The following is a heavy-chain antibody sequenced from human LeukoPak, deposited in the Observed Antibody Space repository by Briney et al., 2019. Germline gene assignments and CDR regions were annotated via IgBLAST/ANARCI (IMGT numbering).Heavy chain of an antibody. V-gene: IGHV3-66*01. Sequence: PGGSLRLSCAASGFTVSSNYMSWVRQAPGKGLEWVSVIYSGGSTYYADSVKGRFTISRDNSKNTLYLQMNSLRAEDTAVYYCARIRCSSTSCYWYYYYYMDVWGKGTTVTVSS. CDR2: IYSGGST. D-gene: IGHD2-2*01. CDR1: GFTVSSNY. J-gene: IGHJ6*03. CDR3: ARIRCSSTSCYWYYYYYMDV.